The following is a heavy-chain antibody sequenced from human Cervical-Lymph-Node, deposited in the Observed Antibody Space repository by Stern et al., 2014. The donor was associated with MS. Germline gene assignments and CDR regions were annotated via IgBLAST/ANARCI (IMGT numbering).Heavy chain of an antibody. D-gene: IGHD3-3*01. CDR3: VKGGLKQSGHYHFDMNL. CDR2: ISWSGGSV. J-gene: IGHJ6*02. CDR1: GFTFDDCA. V-gene: IGHV3-9*01. Sequence: VESGGALVQPGRSLRLTCLGSGFTFDDCAMHWVRQAPGKGLEWVSGISWSGGSVTYSDSVQGRFTVSRDNAKKSLFLQMNSLRVEDTASYYCVKGGLKQSGHYHFDMNLWGRGTAVIVSS.